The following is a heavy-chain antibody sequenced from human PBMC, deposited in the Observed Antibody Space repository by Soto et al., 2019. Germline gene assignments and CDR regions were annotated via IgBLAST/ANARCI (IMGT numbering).Heavy chain of an antibody. CDR3: AAEGGYCSSTSCSDFDY. V-gene: IGHV1-58*02. CDR2: IVVGSGNT. Sequence: QMQLVQSGPEVKKPGTSVKVSCKASGFTFTSSAMQWVRQARGQRLEWIGWIVVGSGNTNYAQKFQERVTITRDMSTSTAYMELSSLRSEDTAVYYCAAEGGYCSSTSCSDFDYWGQGTLVTVSS. CDR1: GFTFTSSA. D-gene: IGHD2-2*01. J-gene: IGHJ4*02.